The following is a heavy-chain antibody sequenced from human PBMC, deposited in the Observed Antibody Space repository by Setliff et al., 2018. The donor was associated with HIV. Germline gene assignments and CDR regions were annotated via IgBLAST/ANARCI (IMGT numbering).Heavy chain of an antibody. CDR1: GGSVNSGAYY. D-gene: IGHD4-17*01. Sequence: PSETLSLTCTVSGGSVNSGAYYWSWIRQHPGKGLEWIGYIFYSWSTFYTPSLKRRLNISVDTSKIQFSLKLHSVTAADTAVYYCARVLAGWTVTSYNYYYMDVWGKGTTVTVSS. CDR2: IFYSWST. CDR3: ARVLAGWTVTSYNYYYMDV. V-gene: IGHV4-31*03. J-gene: IGHJ6*03.